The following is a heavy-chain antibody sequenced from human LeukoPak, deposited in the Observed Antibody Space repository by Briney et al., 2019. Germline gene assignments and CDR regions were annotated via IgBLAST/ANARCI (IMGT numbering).Heavy chain of an antibody. D-gene: IGHD3-9*01. Sequence: SQTLSLTCTVSGGSISSGGYYWNWIHQHPGKGLEWIGYIHYSGSTYYNPSLKSRVTISIDTSKNQFSLKLTSVTAADTAVYYCARAHYDVLTGYPLDYWGQGTLVTVSS. J-gene: IGHJ4*02. CDR1: GGSISSGGYY. CDR3: ARAHYDVLTGYPLDY. V-gene: IGHV4-31*03. CDR2: IHYSGST.